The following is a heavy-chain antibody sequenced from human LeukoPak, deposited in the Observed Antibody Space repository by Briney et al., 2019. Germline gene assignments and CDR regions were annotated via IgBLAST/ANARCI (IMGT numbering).Heavy chain of an antibody. V-gene: IGHV4-39*01. J-gene: IGHJ4*02. CDR3: ARQQYPIWFGVDY. D-gene: IGHD3-10*01. CDR2: IFYSGST. CDR1: GASINSISYY. Sequence: SETLSLTCTVSGASINSISYYWGWIRQPPGKGLEWIGSIFYSGSTYYNPSLKSRVSISVDTPKDQFSLKLTSVTAADTALYYCARQQYPIWFGVDYWGQGILVTVSS.